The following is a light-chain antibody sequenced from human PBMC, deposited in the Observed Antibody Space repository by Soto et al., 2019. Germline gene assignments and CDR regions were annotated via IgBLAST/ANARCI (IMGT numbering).Light chain of an antibody. Sequence: QSVLTQPPSASGSPGQSVAISCTGTSSDVGGYNYVSWYQQHPGKPPKLMIYEVNKRPSGVPDRFSGSKSGNTASLTVSGLQAEDEADYYCSSYAGSSNVFGTGTKVTVL. CDR1: SSDVGGYNY. V-gene: IGLV2-8*01. CDR2: EVN. CDR3: SSYAGSSNV. J-gene: IGLJ1*01.